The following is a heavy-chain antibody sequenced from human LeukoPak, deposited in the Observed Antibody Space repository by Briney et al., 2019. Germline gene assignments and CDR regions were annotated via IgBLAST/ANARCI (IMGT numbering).Heavy chain of an antibody. V-gene: IGHV5-51*01. Sequence: GESLRISCKTSGNTLSTYWIGWVRQMPGKGLEWMGGISPGDSDTTYSPSFQGRVTISVDKSISTAYLQWGSLKASDTAIYYCARGGPTVLTPLDYWGQGTLVTVPS. D-gene: IGHD4-23*01. CDR1: GNTLSTYW. CDR3: ARGGPTVLTPLDY. CDR2: ISPGDSDT. J-gene: IGHJ4*02.